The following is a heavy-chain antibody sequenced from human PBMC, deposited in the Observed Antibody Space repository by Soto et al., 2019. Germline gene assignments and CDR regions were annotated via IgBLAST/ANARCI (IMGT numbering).Heavy chain of an antibody. Sequence: EVQLVESGGGLVKPGGSLRLSCAASGFTFNTYDMNWVRQAPGKGLEWVSSITTSRAYIYYADSLKGRITISRDHAKNSLFLQMNSLRAEDTAVYYCVRSGTARLLRHSWFDTWGQGTLVTVSS. CDR3: VRSGTARLLRHSWFDT. V-gene: IGHV3-21*01. CDR2: ITTSRAYI. J-gene: IGHJ5*02. CDR1: GFTFNTYD. D-gene: IGHD2-21*01.